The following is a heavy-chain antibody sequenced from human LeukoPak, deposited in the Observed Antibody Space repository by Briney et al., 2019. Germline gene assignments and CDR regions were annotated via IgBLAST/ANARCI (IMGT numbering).Heavy chain of an antibody. CDR2: ISSGGATT. CDR1: GFTFNNYA. Sequence: QPGGSLRLSCAASGFTFNNYAMSWVRRAPGKGLEWVSSISSGGATTWYADSAKGRFTISRDNSQSTLYLQMNGLRAEDTAVFYCVRGMTAPDCWGQGSLVTVSS. D-gene: IGHD2-21*02. V-gene: IGHV3-23*01. J-gene: IGHJ4*02. CDR3: VRGMTAPDC.